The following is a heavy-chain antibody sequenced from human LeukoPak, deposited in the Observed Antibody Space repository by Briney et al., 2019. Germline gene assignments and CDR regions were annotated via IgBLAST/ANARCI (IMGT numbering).Heavy chain of an antibody. CDR3: ARTAARRFDY. Sequence: ASVKVSCKTSGYTFTSYFMHWVRQAPGQGLEWMGIINPTGGSTTYAQKFQGRVTMTRDTSTSTVYMELSSLRSDDTAVYYCARTAARRFDYWGQGTLVTVSS. D-gene: IGHD6-6*01. CDR2: INPTGGST. J-gene: IGHJ4*02. V-gene: IGHV1-46*01. CDR1: GYTFTSYF.